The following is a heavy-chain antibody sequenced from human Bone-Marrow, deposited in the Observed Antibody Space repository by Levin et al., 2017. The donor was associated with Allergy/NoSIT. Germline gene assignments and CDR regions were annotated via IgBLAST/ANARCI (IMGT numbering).Heavy chain of an antibody. Sequence: GGSLRLSCKGSGSSFTNYWIAWLRQMPGKGLEWVGIIYPGDSDTRYSPSFQGQVTISADKSINTAYLHWSSLKASDTAMFYCARLGGLLLQSPFDYWGQGTLISVSS. CDR2: IYPGDSDT. V-gene: IGHV5-51*01. CDR3: ARLGGLLLQSPFDY. J-gene: IGHJ4*02. D-gene: IGHD3-22*01. CDR1: GSSFTNYW.